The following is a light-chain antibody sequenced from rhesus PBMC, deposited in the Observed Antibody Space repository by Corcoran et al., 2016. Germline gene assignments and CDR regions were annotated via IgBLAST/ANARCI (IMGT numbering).Light chain of an antibody. CDR2: GAS. Sequence: ETVVTQSPATLSLSPGERATLSCRASQSVGSYLAWYQQKPGQAPRLLIYGASSRATGIPERVRGSGAGTDFTLTISSLEPEDVGVYYCQQSSNLAWTFGQGTKVEIK. CDR3: QQSSNLAWT. CDR1: QSVGSY. V-gene: IGKV3-24*04. J-gene: IGKJ1*01.